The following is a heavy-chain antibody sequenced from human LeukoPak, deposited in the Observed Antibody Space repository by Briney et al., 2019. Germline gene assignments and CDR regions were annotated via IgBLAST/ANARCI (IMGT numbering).Heavy chain of an antibody. CDR1: GFTFSSYN. Sequence: GGSLRLSCAASGFTFSSYNMNWVRQAPGKELEWVSYISSSSSIIYYADSVKGRFTISRVNGKSSLYLQMNSLRAEDTAVYYCAKSGRYYYYGMDVWGQGTTVTVS. CDR3: AKSGRYYYYGMDV. CDR2: ISSSSSII. V-gene: IGHV3-48*01. D-gene: IGHD3-3*01. J-gene: IGHJ6*02.